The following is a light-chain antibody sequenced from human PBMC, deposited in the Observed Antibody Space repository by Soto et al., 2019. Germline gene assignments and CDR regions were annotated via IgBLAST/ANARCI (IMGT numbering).Light chain of an antibody. CDR1: QDISTY. J-gene: IGKJ4*01. CDR2: DTF. Sequence: IVLTQSPASLSVSPGERATLSCRASQDISTYLAWYQQKPGQAPRLIIYDTFNRVSGVPDRITGSGSGTVFTLTVSNVAPDDSAIYYCQQRSTWPLTVGGGTKVDIK. CDR3: QQRSTWPLT. V-gene: IGKV3-11*01.